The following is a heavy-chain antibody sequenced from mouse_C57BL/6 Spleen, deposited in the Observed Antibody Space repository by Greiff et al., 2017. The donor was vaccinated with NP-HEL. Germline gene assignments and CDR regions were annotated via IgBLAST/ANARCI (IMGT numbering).Heavy chain of an antibody. CDR2: IWSGGST. CDR3: ARLLLSYAMDY. CDR1: GFSLTSYG. V-gene: IGHV2-2*01. Sequence: VHLVESGPGLVQPSQSLSITCTVSGFSLTSYGVHWVRQSPGKGLEWLGVIWSGGSTDSNAAFISRLSISKDNSKSQVFFKMNSLQADDTAIYYCARLLLSYAMDYWGQGTSVTVSS. J-gene: IGHJ4*01. D-gene: IGHD1-1*01.